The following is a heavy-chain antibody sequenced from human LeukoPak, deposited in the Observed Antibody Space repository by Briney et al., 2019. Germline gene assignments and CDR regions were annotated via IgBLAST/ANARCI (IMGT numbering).Heavy chain of an antibody. V-gene: IGHV3-48*03. J-gene: IGHJ6*03. Sequence: GGSLRLSCAASGFTFSSYEMNWVRQAPGKGLEWVSYIRSSGSTIYYADSVKGRFTISRDNAKNSLYLQMNSLRAEDTAVYYCASLHHYYYYMDVWGKGTAVTVSS. CDR1: GFTFSSYE. CDR2: IRSSGSTI. CDR3: ASLHHYYYYMDV.